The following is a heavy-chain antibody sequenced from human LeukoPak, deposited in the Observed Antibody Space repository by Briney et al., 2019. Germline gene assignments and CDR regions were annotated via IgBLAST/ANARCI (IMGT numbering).Heavy chain of an antibody. V-gene: IGHV3-74*01. CDR3: ARGLYCSGINCYNGMDV. D-gene: IGHD2-15*01. CDR1: GFTFSSYY. CDR2: INGDGSST. Sequence: PGGSLRLSCAASGFTFSSYYIRWVRQAPGKGLEWVSRINGDGSSTRYADSVKGRFTISRDNAKNTVYLQMNSLRVEDTAVYSCARGLYCSGINCYNGMDVWGQGTTVTVSS. J-gene: IGHJ6*02.